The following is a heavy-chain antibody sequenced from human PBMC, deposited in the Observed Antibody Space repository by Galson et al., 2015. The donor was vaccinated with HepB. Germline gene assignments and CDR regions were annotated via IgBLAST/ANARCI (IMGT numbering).Heavy chain of an antibody. CDR2: LYHTGST. CDR1: AGSISSGVYS. V-gene: IGHV4-30-2*01. J-gene: IGHJ5*02. D-gene: IGHD6-13*01. Sequence: TLSLTCAVSAGSISSGVYSWSWIRQPPGQGLEWIGYLYHTGSTYYNPSLKSRVTISVDISRNQFSLNLRSVTAADTAVYYCARAPSESAAGTHWFDPWGQGTLVTVSS. CDR3: ARAPSESAAGTHWFDP.